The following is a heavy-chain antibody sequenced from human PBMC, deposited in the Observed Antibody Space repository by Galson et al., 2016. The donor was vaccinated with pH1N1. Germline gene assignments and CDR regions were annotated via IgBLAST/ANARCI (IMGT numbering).Heavy chain of an antibody. CDR2: ISSTGRNT. CDR3: AREPYFPPYFDN. Sequence: SLRLSCAASGFLFSGYTMNWIRQAPGKGPEWVSSISSTGRNTYSADSLKGRFTISRDNAKNSLYLQISNLRVEDTAVYYCAREPYFPPYFDNWGQGTLVTVSA. D-gene: IGHD2-21*01. J-gene: IGHJ4*02. V-gene: IGHV3-21*01. CDR1: GFLFSGYT.